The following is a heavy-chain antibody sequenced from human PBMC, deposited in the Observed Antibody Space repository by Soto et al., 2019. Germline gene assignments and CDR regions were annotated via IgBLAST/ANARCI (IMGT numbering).Heavy chain of an antibody. CDR2: IYSGGST. V-gene: IGHV3-53*01. Sequence: GGSLRLSCAASGFTVSSNYMSWVRQAPGKGLEWVSVIYSGGSTYYADSVKGRSTISRDNSKNTLYLQMNSLRAEDTAVYYCARGLLIAAAGTFYFDYWGQGTLVTVSS. D-gene: IGHD6-13*01. J-gene: IGHJ4*02. CDR3: ARGLLIAAAGTFYFDY. CDR1: GFTVSSNY.